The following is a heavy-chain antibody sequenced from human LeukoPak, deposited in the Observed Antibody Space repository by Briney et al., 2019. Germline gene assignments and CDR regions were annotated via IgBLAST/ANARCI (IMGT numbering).Heavy chain of an antibody. CDR3: ASSHLYSSSWYLSGRFDY. CDR2: IYYSGIT. V-gene: IGHV4-59*11. J-gene: IGHJ4*02. D-gene: IGHD6-13*01. CDR1: GVAIGNHY. Sequence: SETLSLTCTVSGVAIGNHYWSWIRQPPGKGLEWIGYIYYSGITTYNPSLKSRVAISVDTSKKQFSLKLSSVTAADTAVYYCASSHLYSSSWYLSGRFDYWGQGTLVTVSS.